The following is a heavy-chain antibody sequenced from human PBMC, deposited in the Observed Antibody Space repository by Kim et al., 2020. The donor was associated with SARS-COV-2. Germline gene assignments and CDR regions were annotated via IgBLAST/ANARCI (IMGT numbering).Heavy chain of an antibody. V-gene: IGHV1-8*01. J-gene: IGHJ4*02. CDR1: GYTFTSYD. CDR2: MNPNSGNT. D-gene: IGHD3-10*01. Sequence: ASVKVSCKASGYTFTSYDINWVRQATGQGLEWMGWMNPNSGNTGYAQKFQGRVTMTRNTSISTAYMELSSLRSEDTAVYYCARGRADYYGSGSYTDYWGQGTLVTVSS. CDR3: ARGRADYYGSGSYTDY.